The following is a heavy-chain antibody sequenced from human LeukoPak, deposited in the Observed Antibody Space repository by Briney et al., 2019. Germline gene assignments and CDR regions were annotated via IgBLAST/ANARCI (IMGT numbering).Heavy chain of an antibody. CDR2: ISAYNGNT. CDR3: ARGGYSDSDYYFDY. CDR1: GYSFTSYG. J-gene: IGHJ4*02. D-gene: IGHD4-11*01. V-gene: IGHV1-18*01. Sequence: ASVTVSCKASGYSFTSYGISWVRQAPGQGLEWMGWISAYNGNTNYAQTLQGRVTMTTDTSTSTAYMELRSLRSDDTAVYYCARGGYSDSDYYFDYWGQGTLVTVSS.